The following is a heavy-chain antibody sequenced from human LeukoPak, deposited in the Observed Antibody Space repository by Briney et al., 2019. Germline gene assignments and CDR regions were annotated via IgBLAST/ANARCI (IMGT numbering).Heavy chain of an antibody. D-gene: IGHD3-10*01. CDR2: IRYDGSNK. CDR3: AKDLGTSGTLPNDAFDI. CDR1: GFTFSSYG. J-gene: IGHJ3*02. Sequence: GGPLRLSCAASGFTFSSYGMHWARQAPGKGPEWVAFIRYDGSNKYHPDSVQGRFTISRDNPKNTLYLQMNSLRAEDTAVYYCAKDLGTSGTLPNDAFDIRGQGTKVTVSS. V-gene: IGHV3-30*02.